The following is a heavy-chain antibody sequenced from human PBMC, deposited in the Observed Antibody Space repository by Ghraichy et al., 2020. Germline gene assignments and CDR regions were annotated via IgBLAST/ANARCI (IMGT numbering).Heavy chain of an antibody. D-gene: IGHD3-22*01. CDR3: ARVNNDYYDSSGYYDDAFDI. CDR1: GLTFSSYS. Sequence: GESLNISCAASGLTFSSYSMNWVRQAPGKGLEWVSYISSSSSTIYYADSVKGRFTISRDNAKNSLYLQMNSLRDEDTAVYYCARVNNDYYDSSGYYDDAFDIWGQGTMVTVSS. V-gene: IGHV3-48*02. J-gene: IGHJ3*02. CDR2: ISSSSSTI.